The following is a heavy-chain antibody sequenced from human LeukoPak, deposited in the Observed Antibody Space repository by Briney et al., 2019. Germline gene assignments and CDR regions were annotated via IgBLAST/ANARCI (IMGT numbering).Heavy chain of an antibody. J-gene: IGHJ4*02. CDR2: IYHSGST. V-gene: IGHV4-4*02. D-gene: IGHD1-7*01. CDR3: ASLTGTTAGENY. Sequence: SETLSLTCAVSGGSISSSNWWSWVRQPPGKGLEWIGEIYHSGSTNYNPPLKSRVTISVDKSKNQFSLKLSSVTAADTAVYYCASLTGTTAGENYWGQGTLVTVSS. CDR1: GGSISSSNW.